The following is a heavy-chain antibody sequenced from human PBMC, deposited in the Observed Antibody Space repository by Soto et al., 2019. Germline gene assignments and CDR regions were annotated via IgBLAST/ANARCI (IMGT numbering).Heavy chain of an antibody. Sequence: QVQLVQSGAEVKKPGSSVKVSCKASGGTFSSYAITWVRQAPGQGLEWMGGIIPIFGTANYAQKFQGRVTITPDESTGTASMALCSLRSEDTAVYNCASAVHYEDGSGYYYVRAFDIWGQGTMVTVSS. V-gene: IGHV1-69*01. CDR1: GGTFSSYA. J-gene: IGHJ3*02. CDR3: ASAVHYEDGSGYYYVRAFDI. D-gene: IGHD3-22*01. CDR2: IIPIFGTA.